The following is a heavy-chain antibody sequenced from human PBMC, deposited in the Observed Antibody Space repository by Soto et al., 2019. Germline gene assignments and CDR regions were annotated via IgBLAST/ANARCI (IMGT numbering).Heavy chain of an antibody. V-gene: IGHV4-31*03. J-gene: IGHJ4*02. Sequence: SETLSLTCTVSGVSINIGGYYWTWIRQRPGKGLEWVGYIYHTGNTYNSPSLGSRATVSVDTSKRQFSLKLRSVTAADTAVYFCARYDSGALDYWGPGILVTVSS. D-gene: IGHD3-10*01. CDR1: GVSINIGGYY. CDR3: ARYDSGALDY. CDR2: IYHTGNT.